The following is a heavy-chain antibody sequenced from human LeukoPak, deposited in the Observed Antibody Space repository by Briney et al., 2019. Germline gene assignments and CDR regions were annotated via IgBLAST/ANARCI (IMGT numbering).Heavy chain of an antibody. CDR1: GGTFSSYA. V-gene: IGHV1-69*05. CDR2: IIPIFGTA. J-gene: IGHJ3*02. CDR3: ARDPEAWNDAFDI. D-gene: IGHD1-1*01. Sequence: GASVKVSCKASGGTFSSYAISWVRQAPGQGLEWMGRIIPIFGTANYAQKLQGRVTITTDESTSTAYMELSSLRSEDTAVYYCARDPEAWNDAFDIWGQGTMVTVSS.